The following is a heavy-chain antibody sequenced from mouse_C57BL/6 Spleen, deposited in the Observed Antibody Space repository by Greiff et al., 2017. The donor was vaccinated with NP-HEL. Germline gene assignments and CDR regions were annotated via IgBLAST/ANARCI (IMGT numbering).Heavy chain of an antibody. D-gene: IGHD2-3*01. V-gene: IGHV1-52*01. CDR3: AKKGYWDYFDY. J-gene: IGHJ2*01. Sequence: VQLQQPGAELVRPGSSVKLSCKASGYTFTSYWMHWVKQRPIQGLEWIGNIDPSDSETHYNQKFKDKATLTVDKSSSTAYMQLSSLTSEDSAVYYCAKKGYWDYFDYWGQGTTLTVSS. CDR2: IDPSDSET. CDR1: GYTFTSYW.